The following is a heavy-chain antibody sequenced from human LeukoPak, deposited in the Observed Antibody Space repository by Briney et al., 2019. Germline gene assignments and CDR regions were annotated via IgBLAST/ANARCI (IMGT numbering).Heavy chain of an antibody. V-gene: IGHV1-2*02. Sequence: GASVKVSCKASGYTFTGYYMHWVRQAPGQGLGWMGWINPYSGDTNYAQNFLGRVTMTRDTSISTAYMELSRLTSDDTAMYYCASALRGYCSSTSCYLIDYWGQGSLVTVSS. CDR2: INPYSGDT. D-gene: IGHD2-2*01. J-gene: IGHJ4*02. CDR3: ASALRGYCSSTSCYLIDY. CDR1: GYTFTGYY.